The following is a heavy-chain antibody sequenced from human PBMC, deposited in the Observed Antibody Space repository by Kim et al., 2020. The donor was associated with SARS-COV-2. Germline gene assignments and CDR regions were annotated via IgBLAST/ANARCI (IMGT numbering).Heavy chain of an antibody. J-gene: IGHJ4*02. CDR3: TKNGPGGTYDD. V-gene: IGHV3-11*06. Sequence: TYYEPPVKGRFTISRDNAKNSLYLQMSTLRDEYTAVYYCTKNGPGGTYDDWGQGTLVTVSS. D-gene: IGHD3-16*01. CDR2: T.